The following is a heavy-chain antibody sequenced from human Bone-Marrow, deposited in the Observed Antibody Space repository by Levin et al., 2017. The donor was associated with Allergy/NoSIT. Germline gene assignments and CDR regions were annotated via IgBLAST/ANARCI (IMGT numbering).Heavy chain of an antibody. CDR3: ARYMGITMIDNAFDI. CDR2: IYTSGST. V-gene: IGHV4-4*07. Sequence: PSETLSLTCTVSGGSISSYYWSWIRQPAGKGLEWIGRIYTSGSTNYNPSLKSRVTMSVDTSKNQFSLKLSSVTAADTAVYYCARYMGITMIDNAFDIWGQGTMVTVSS. D-gene: IGHD3-22*01. J-gene: IGHJ3*02. CDR1: GGSISSYY.